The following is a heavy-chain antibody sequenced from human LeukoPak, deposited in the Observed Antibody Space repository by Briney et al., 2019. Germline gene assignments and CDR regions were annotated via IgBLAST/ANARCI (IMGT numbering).Heavy chain of an antibody. CDR2: IYYSGST. D-gene: IGHD1-26*01. J-gene: IGHJ3*02. V-gene: IGHV4-61*01. CDR1: GGSVSSGSYY. Sequence: PSETLSLTCTVSGGSVSSGSYYWRWIRQPPGKGLEWIGYIYYSGSTNYNPSLKSRVTISVDTSKNQFSLKLSSVTAADTAVYYCARDRRELLAFDIWGQGTMVTVSS. CDR3: ARDRRELLAFDI.